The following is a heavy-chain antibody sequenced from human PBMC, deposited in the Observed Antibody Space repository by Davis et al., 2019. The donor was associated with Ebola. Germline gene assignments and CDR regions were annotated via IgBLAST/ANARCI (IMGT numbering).Heavy chain of an antibody. CDR1: GFTFSGSA. CDR2: IWYDGSNK. D-gene: IGHD2-8*01. CDR3: ARDPTGDIVLMKYYYGMDV. J-gene: IGHJ6*02. Sequence: GESLKISCAASGFTFSGSAMHWVRQASGKGLEWVAVIWYDGSNKYYADSVKGRFTISRDNSKNTLYLQMNSLRAEDTAVYYCARDPTGDIVLMKYYYGMDVWGQGTTVTVSS. V-gene: IGHV3-33*08.